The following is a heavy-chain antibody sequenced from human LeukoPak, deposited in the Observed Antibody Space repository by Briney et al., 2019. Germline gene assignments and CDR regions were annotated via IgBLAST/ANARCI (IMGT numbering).Heavy chain of an antibody. J-gene: IGHJ4*02. Sequence: SETLSLTCTVSGGSISSYYWSWIRQTPGKGLEWIGYIYYSGSTNYNPSLKSRVTISVDTSKNQFSLKLSSVTAADTAVYYCARDRYSSSWNRFDYWGQGTLVTVSS. CDR1: GGSISSYY. V-gene: IGHV4-59*12. D-gene: IGHD6-13*01. CDR3: ARDRYSSSWNRFDY. CDR2: IYYSGST.